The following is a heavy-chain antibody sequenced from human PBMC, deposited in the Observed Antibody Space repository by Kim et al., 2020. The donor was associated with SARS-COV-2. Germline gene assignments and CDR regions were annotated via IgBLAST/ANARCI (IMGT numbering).Heavy chain of an antibody. D-gene: IGHD3-10*01. CDR1: GGSISSGSYY. J-gene: IGHJ3*02. V-gene: IGHV4-61*02. CDR2: IYTSGST. CDR3: ARGELLWFGELAWGRVDAFDI. Sequence: SETLSLTCTVSGGSISSGSYYWSWIRQPAGKGLEWIGRIYTSGSTNYNPSLKSRVTISVDTSKNQFSLKLSSVTAADTAVYYCARGELLWFGELAWGRVDAFDIWGQGTMVTVSS.